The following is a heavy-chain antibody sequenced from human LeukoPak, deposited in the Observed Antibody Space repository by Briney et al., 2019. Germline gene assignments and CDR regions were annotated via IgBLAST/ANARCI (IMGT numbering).Heavy chain of an antibody. CDR2: IIPIFGTA. Sequence: ASVKVSCKASGGTFSSYAISWVRQAPGQGLEWMGGIIPIFGTANYAQKFQGRVTITADESTSTAYMELSSLRSEGTAVYYCARDRSIAARPPGWFDPWGQGTLVTVSS. V-gene: IGHV1-69*13. CDR1: GGTFSSYA. D-gene: IGHD6-6*01. CDR3: ARDRSIAARPPGWFDP. J-gene: IGHJ5*02.